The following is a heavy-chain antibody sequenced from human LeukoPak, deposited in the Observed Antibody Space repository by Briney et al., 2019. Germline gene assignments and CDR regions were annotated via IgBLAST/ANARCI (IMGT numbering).Heavy chain of an antibody. CDR3: ARVSGIAARGDLRNDY. Sequence: PGGSLRLSCAASGFTFSSYWMHWVRQAPGKGLVWVSRINSDGSSTNYADSVKGRFTISRDNAKNTLYLQMNSLRAEDTAVYYCARVSGIAARGDLRNDYWGQGTLVTVSS. D-gene: IGHD6-6*01. V-gene: IGHV3-74*01. CDR1: GFTFSSYW. CDR2: INSDGSST. J-gene: IGHJ4*02.